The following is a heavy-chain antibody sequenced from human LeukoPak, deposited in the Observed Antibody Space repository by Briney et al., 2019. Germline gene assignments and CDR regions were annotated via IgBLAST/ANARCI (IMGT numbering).Heavy chain of an antibody. V-gene: IGHV3-11*01. D-gene: IGHD6-13*01. CDR1: GFTLSDYY. J-gene: IGHJ4*02. Sequence: GGSLRLSCAASGFTLSDYYMSWIRQAPGKGLEWVSYISSSGSTIYYADSVKGRFTTSRDNAKNSLYLQMNSLRAEDTAVYYCARSDLGSSWCYFDYWGQGTLVTVSS. CDR3: ARSDLGSSWCYFDY. CDR2: ISSSGSTI.